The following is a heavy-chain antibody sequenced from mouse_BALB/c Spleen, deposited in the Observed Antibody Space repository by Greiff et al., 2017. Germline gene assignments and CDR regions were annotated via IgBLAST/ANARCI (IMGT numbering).Heavy chain of an antibody. CDR1: GYTFTSYV. CDR3: ARRNPPYYYGSSSFDY. V-gene: IGHV1-14*01. CDR2: INPYNDGT. Sequence: EVQLQQSGPELVKPGASVKMSCKASGYTFTSYVMHWVKQKPGQGLEWIGYINPYNDGTKYNEKFKGKATLTSDKSSSTAYMELSSLTSEDSAVYYCARRNPPYYYGSSSFDYWGQGTTLTVSS. D-gene: IGHD1-1*01. J-gene: IGHJ2*01.